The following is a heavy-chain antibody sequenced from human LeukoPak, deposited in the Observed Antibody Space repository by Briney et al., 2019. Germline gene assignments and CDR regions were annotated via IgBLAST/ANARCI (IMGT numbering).Heavy chain of an antibody. Sequence: PGGSLRLSCAASGFTFSDYWMHWVRQAPGKGLEWVAVISYDGSNKYYADSVKGRFTISRDNSKNTLYLQMNSLRAEDTAVYYCARESYDILTGYYNRPNYFDYWGQGTLVTVSS. CDR1: GFTFSDYW. D-gene: IGHD3-9*01. J-gene: IGHJ4*02. CDR3: ARESYDILTGYYNRPNYFDY. V-gene: IGHV3-30*03. CDR2: ISYDGSNK.